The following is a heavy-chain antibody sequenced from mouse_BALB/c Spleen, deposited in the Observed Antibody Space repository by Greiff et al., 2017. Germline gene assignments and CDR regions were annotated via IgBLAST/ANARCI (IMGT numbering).Heavy chain of an antibody. V-gene: IGHV1S81*02. CDR3: TRIGWPDYFDY. CDR1: GYTFTSYF. J-gene: IGHJ2*01. D-gene: IGHD2-3*01. CDR2: INPSNGGT. Sequence: VQLQQSGAELVKPGASVKLSCKASGYTFTSYFLYWVKQRPGQGLELIGEINPSNGGTNFNEKFKSKATLTVDKSSSTAYMQLSSLTSEDSAVYYCTRIGWPDYFDYWGQGTTLTVSS.